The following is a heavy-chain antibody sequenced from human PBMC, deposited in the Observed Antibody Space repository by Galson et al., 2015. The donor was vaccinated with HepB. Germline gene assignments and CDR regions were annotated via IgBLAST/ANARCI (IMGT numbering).Heavy chain of an antibody. J-gene: IGHJ4*02. CDR2: IGGRTDKT. V-gene: IGHV3-23*01. CDR1: GFTFRNYD. Sequence: SLRLSCAASGFTFRNYDMGWVRHAPGKGLDWVSSIGGRTDKTYYANSVEGRFTISRDNSKKTVYLQMSSLRVEDTAVYYCAKAFGAADPNFDYWGQGTLVTVSS. CDR3: AKAFGAADPNFDY. D-gene: IGHD3-10*01.